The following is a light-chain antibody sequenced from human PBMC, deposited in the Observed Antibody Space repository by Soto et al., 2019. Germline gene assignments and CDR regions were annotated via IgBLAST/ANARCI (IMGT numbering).Light chain of an antibody. J-gene: IGKJ4*01. CDR3: QQRGNWPS. Sequence: EIVMTQSPATLSVSPXERATLSCRASQSVSSNLAWYQQKPGQAPRLLIYDASNRDTGIPARFSGSGSGTDFTLTISSLEPEDFALYYCQQRGNWPSFGGGTKVDIK. V-gene: IGKV3-11*01. CDR1: QSVSSN. CDR2: DAS.